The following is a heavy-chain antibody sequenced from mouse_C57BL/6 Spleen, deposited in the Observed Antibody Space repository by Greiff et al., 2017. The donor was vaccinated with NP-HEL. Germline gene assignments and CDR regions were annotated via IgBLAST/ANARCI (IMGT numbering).Heavy chain of an antibody. CDR2: ISSGSSTI. V-gene: IGHV5-17*01. Sequence: EVKLVESGGGLVKPGGSLKLSCAASGFTFSDYGMHWVRQAPEKGLEWVAYISSGSSTIYYADTVKGRFTISRDNAKNTLFLQMTSLRSEDTAMYYCASYGSSYTAMDYWGQGTSVTVSS. J-gene: IGHJ4*01. CDR1: GFTFSDYG. D-gene: IGHD1-1*01. CDR3: ASYGSSYTAMDY.